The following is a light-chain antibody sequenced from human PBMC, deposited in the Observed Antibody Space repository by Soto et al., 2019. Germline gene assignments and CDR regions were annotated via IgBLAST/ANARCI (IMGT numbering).Light chain of an antibody. J-gene: IGLJ2*01. CDR1: SSDVGRYNY. Sequence: QSVLTQPASVSGSPGQSITISCTGTSSDVGRYNYVSWYQQRPAKAPKLLIYDVSNRPSGVSNRFSGSKSGNSASLTISGLQAEDEADYYCTSYSTSSPVIFGGGTKVTVL. V-gene: IGLV2-14*03. CDR2: DVS. CDR3: TSYSTSSPVI.